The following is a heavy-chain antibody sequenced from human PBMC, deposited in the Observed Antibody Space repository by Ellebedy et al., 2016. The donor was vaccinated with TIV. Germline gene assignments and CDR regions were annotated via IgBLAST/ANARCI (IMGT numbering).Heavy chain of an antibody. Sequence: GESLKISCKASGYTFTSYWIGWVRQMPGKGLEWMGVIYPDDSKVRYNPSFQGQVAISVDRTASIAYLGWSSLKASDTATYYCATQDTPRYSSSWYERNGWRAPLFYWGQGTLVIVSS. CDR1: GYTFTSYW. CDR3: ATQDTPRYSSSWYERNGWRAPLFY. D-gene: IGHD6-13*01. V-gene: IGHV5-51*01. J-gene: IGHJ4*02. CDR2: IYPDDSKV.